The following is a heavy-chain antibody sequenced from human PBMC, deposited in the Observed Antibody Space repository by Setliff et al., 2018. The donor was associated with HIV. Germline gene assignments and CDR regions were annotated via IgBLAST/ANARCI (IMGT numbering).Heavy chain of an antibody. CDR1: GGSISSYY. D-gene: IGHD1-7*01. CDR2: IYYSGST. Sequence: PSETLSLTCTVSGGSISSYYWSWIRQPPGEGLEWIGYIYYSGSTNYNPSLKSRVTISVDTSKNQFSLKLSSVTAAATAAYYCARGDGTKYYYYYYMDVWGKGTTVTVSS. CDR3: ARGDGTKYYYYYYMDV. J-gene: IGHJ6*03. V-gene: IGHV4-59*01.